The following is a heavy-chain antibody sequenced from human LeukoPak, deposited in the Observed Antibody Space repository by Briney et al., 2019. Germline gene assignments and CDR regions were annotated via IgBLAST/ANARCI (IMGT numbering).Heavy chain of an antibody. V-gene: IGHV1-69*13. J-gene: IGHJ4*02. D-gene: IGHD3-16*01. CDR2: IIPIFGTA. CDR1: GGTFSSYA. CDR3: ARVGDYALKD. Sequence: SVKVSCKASGGTFSSYAISWVRQAPGQGLEWMGGIIPIFGTANYAQKFQGRVTITADESTSTAYIELSSLRSEDTAVYYCARVGDYALKDWGQGTLVTVSS.